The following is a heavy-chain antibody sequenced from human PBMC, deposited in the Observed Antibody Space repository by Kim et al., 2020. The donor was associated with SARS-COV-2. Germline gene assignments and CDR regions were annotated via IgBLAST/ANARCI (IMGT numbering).Heavy chain of an antibody. V-gene: IGHV3-23*01. CDR2: IGGGDDI. CDR3: AKDAGNGNGLWDYFDY. Sequence: GGSLRLSCTASGFKFSSYAMGWVRQAPGKGLEWVSSIGGGDDIEYADSAMGRFTVSRDNSMNTLHLQMSSLGADDTAVYFCAKDAGNGNGLWDYFDYWGQETQVTVSS. J-gene: IGHJ4*02. D-gene: IGHD2-8*01. CDR1: GFKFSSYA.